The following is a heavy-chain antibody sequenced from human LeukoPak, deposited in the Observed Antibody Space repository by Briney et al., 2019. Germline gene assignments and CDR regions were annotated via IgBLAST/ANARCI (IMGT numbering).Heavy chain of an antibody. D-gene: IGHD1-1*01. Sequence: SETLSLTCAVSVYSISSGYYWGWIRQPPGEGLEWIGSIYHSGSTYYNPSLKSRVTISVDTSKNQFSLKLSSVTAADTAVYYCAGSNVQLERRPFDPWGQGTLVTVSS. J-gene: IGHJ5*02. CDR3: AGSNVQLERRPFDP. CDR2: IYHSGST. V-gene: IGHV4-38-2*01. CDR1: VYSISSGYY.